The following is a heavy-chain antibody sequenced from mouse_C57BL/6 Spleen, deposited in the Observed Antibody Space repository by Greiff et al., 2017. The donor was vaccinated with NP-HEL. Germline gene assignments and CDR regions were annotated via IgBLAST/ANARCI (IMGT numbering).Heavy chain of an antibody. D-gene: IGHD2-2*01. V-gene: IGHV1-82*01. CDR1: GYAFSSSW. Sequence: VQLKQSGPELVKPGASVKISCKASGYAFSSSWMNWVKQRPGKGLEWIGRIYPGDGDTNYNGKFKGKATLTADKSSSTAYMQLSSLTSEDSAVYFCARPSTMVTTRGYFDYWGQGTTLTVSS. J-gene: IGHJ2*01. CDR3: ARPSTMVTTRGYFDY. CDR2: IYPGDGDT.